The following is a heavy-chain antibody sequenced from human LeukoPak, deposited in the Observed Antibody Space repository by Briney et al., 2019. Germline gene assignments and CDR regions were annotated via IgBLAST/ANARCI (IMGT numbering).Heavy chain of an antibody. D-gene: IGHD2-2*01. J-gene: IGHJ5*02. Sequence: PGGSLRLSCAASGFTFSSYWMHWVRQAPGKGLVWVSRINSDGSSTSYADSVKGRFTISRDNAKNTLYLQMNSLRAEDTAVYYSARDLKEYQLLVGIDPWGQGTLVTVSS. V-gene: IGHV3-74*01. CDR3: ARDLKEYQLLVGIDP. CDR1: GFTFSSYW. CDR2: INSDGSST.